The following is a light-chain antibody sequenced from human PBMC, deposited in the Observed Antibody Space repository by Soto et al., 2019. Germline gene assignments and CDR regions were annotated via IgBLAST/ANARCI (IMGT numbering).Light chain of an antibody. J-gene: IGLJ2*01. CDR2: GNN. CDR1: SSNIGAGFD. V-gene: IGLV1-40*01. Sequence: QAVVTQPPSVSGAPGQRVTISCTGSSSNIGAGFDVHWYQQLPGTAPKLLIYGNNNRPSGVPDRFSGSKSGTSASLAITGLQAEDEADYYCQSFDSSLSLYVVFGGGTKLTVL. CDR3: QSFDSSLSLYVV.